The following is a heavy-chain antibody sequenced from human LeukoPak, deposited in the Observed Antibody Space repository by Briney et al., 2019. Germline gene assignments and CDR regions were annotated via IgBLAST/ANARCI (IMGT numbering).Heavy chain of an antibody. Sequence: GGSLRLSCAASGFTFSSYSMNWVRQAPGKGLEWVSSISSSSSYIYYADSVKGRFTISRDNAKNSLYLQMNSLRAEDTAVYYCARALPGIAAAGGFDYWGQGTLVTVSS. J-gene: IGHJ4*02. CDR1: GFTFSSYS. D-gene: IGHD6-13*01. CDR3: ARALPGIAAAGGFDY. CDR2: ISSSSSYI. V-gene: IGHV3-21*01.